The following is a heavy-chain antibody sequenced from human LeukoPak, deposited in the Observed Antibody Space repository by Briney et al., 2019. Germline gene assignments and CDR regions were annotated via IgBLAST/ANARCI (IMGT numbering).Heavy chain of an antibody. CDR3: ARVKNDFWSGSRLYYFDY. Sequence: ASVKVSCKASGYTFTSYYMHWVRQAPGQGLEWMGIINPSGGSTSYAQKFQGRVTMTRDTSTSTVYMELSSLRSEDTAVYYCARVKNDFWSGSRLYYFDYWGQGPLVTVSS. CDR2: INPSGGST. CDR1: GYTFTSYY. J-gene: IGHJ4*02. V-gene: IGHV1-46*01. D-gene: IGHD3-3*01.